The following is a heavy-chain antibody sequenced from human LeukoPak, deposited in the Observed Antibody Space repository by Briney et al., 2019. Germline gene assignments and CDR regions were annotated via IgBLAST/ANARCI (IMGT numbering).Heavy chain of an antibody. Sequence: RIYTSGSTNYNPSLKSRVAMSVDTSKNQFSLTLSSVTAADTAVYYCARDTAPRGLGATPDVWGQGTTVTVSS. J-gene: IGHJ6*02. CDR3: ARDTAPRGLGATPDV. V-gene: IGHV4-4*07. CDR2: IYTSGST. D-gene: IGHD1-26*01.